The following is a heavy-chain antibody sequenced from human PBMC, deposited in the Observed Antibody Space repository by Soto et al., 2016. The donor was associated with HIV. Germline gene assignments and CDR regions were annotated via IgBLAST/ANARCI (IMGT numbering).Heavy chain of an antibody. CDR2: IRSKNYGGTA. CDR3: TRGSGRYEF. Sequence: EVQLVESGGGVVQPGGSLRLSCTTSGFTFGDFPLTWVRQPPGKGLEWVGYIRSKNYGGTAEYAPSLKGRFSISRDDSKSTAYLQMNSLKIDDTAVYYCTRGSGRYEFWGQGNLVVVSA. J-gene: IGHJ4*02. CDR1: GFTFGDFP. D-gene: IGHD3-10*01. V-gene: IGHV3-49*04.